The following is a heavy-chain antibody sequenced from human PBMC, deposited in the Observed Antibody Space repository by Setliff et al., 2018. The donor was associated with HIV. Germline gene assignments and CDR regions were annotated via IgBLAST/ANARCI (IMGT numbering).Heavy chain of an antibody. Sequence: SETLSLTCTVSGASITRGTHYCNWIRQPAGKGLQWIGRIYTSGRGSDTYNPSLKSRATISVDTSKNQFSLKLNSVTAADTAAYYCARDQGYSTSFAFDVWGPGTMVTVSS. V-gene: IGHV4-61*02. CDR3: ARDQGYSTSFAFDV. CDR1: GASITRGTHY. D-gene: IGHD6-13*01. CDR2: IYTSGRGSD. J-gene: IGHJ3*01.